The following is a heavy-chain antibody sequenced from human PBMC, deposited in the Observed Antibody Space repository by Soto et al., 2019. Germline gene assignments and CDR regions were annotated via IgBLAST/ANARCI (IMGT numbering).Heavy chain of an antibody. V-gene: IGHV4-61*01. CDR2: IYYSGST. CDR1: GGSVSSGSYY. J-gene: IGHJ6*02. Sequence: SETLSLTCTVSGGSVSSGSYYWSWIRQPPGKGLEWIGYIYYSGSTNYNPSLKSRVTISVDTSKNQFSLKLSSVTAADTAVYYCARGRSSSWYGGKSYYYYGMDVWGQGTTVTVSS. D-gene: IGHD6-13*01. CDR3: ARGRSSSWYGGKSYYYYGMDV.